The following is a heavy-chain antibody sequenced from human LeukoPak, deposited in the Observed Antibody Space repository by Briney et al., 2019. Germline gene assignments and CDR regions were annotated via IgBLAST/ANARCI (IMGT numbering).Heavy chain of an antibody. V-gene: IGHV4-61*02. CDR3: AREYRSGYFYVHDAFDM. D-gene: IGHD3-22*01. J-gene: IGHJ3*02. CDR2: IYTSRDT. CDR1: GDSISSDTYY. Sequence: SQTLSLTCTVSGDSISSDTYYWNWIRQSAGKELEWIGRIYTSRDTYYNPSLKSRVTISVDTSKNQFSLKLNSVTAADAAMYYCAREYRSGYFYVHDAFDMWGQGTMVIVSS.